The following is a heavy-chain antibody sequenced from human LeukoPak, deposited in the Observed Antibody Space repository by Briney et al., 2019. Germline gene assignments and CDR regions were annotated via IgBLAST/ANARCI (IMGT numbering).Heavy chain of an antibody. D-gene: IGHD1-20*01. CDR2: ISAYNGYT. V-gene: IGHV1-18*01. Sequence: PGASVKVSCKASGYTFTNYGVSWVRQAPGQGLEWMGWISAYNGYTNYAQKFQFRVTMTTDTSTSTAYMELRSLTSDDTAVYYCARDLSRVTATWDDYWGQGTLVTVSS. J-gene: IGHJ4*02. CDR1: GYTFTNYG. CDR3: ARDLSRVTATWDDY.